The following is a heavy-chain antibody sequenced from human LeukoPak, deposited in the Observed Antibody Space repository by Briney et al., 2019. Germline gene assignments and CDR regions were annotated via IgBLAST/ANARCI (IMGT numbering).Heavy chain of an antibody. CDR3: ITGGDLFDY. CDR2: INPNSGGT. D-gene: IGHD1-1*01. J-gene: IGHJ4*02. V-gene: IGHV1-2*02. Sequence: ASVKVSCKASGYSFTGYYMHWVRQAPGQGLEWMGWINPNSGGTNYAQKFQARVTMTRDTSISTAYMELSRLTSDDTAMYYCITGGDLFDYWGQGTLVTVSS. CDR1: GYSFTGYY.